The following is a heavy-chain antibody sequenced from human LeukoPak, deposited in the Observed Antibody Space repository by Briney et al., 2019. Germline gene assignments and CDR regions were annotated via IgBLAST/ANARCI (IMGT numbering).Heavy chain of an antibody. CDR3: ARTALGDSSGSQYFQH. D-gene: IGHD3-22*01. V-gene: IGHV4-30-4*01. CDR1: GCSISSGDYY. J-gene: IGHJ1*01. Sequence: PSETLSLTCTVSGCSISSGDYYWSWIRQPPGKGLEWIGYIYYSRSTYYNPSLKSRVTISVDTSKNQFSLKLSSVTAAETAVYYCARTALGDSSGSQYFQHWGQGTLVTVSS. CDR2: IYYSRST.